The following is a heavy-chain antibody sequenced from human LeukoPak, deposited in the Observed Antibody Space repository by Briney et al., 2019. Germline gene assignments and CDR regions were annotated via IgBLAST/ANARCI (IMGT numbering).Heavy chain of an antibody. CDR1: GYTFTSYG. V-gene: IGHV1-69*06. Sequence: SVKVSCKASGYTFTSYGISWVRQAPGQGLEWMGGIIPIFGTTNYAQKFQDRVTITADKSTSTACRELSSLRSEDTAVYYCARVVGLTGYSSSWYSGYYYYMDVWGKGTTVTVSS. J-gene: IGHJ6*03. D-gene: IGHD6-13*01. CDR3: ARVVGLTGYSSSWYSGYYYYMDV. CDR2: IIPIFGTT.